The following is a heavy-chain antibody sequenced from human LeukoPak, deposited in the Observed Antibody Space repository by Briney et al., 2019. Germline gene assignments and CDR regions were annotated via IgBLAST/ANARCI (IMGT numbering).Heavy chain of an antibody. Sequence: GGSLRLSCAASGFTFSSYGMHWVRQAPGKGLEWVAVIWYDGSNKYYADSVKGRFTISRDNSKNTLYLQMNSLRAEDTAVYYCVRSDSSGYYYVYWGQGTLVTVSS. V-gene: IGHV3-33*01. CDR2: IWYDGSNK. CDR1: GFTFSSYG. CDR3: VRSDSSGYYYVY. D-gene: IGHD3-22*01. J-gene: IGHJ4*02.